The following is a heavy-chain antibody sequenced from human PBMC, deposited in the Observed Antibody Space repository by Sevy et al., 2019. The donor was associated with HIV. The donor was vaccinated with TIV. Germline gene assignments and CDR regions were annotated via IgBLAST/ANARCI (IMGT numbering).Heavy chain of an antibody. CDR3: ARARDYYDSSGPYYFDY. V-gene: IGHV3-48*03. CDR1: GFMFSSYD. D-gene: IGHD3-22*01. CDR2: ISSTGSTL. Sequence: GGSLRLSCAASGFMFSSYDMNWVRQAPGKGLEWVSYISSTGSTLNYADSVKGRFTISRDNVKNSLYLQMSNLRAEDTAVYYCARARDYYDSSGPYYFDYWGQGTLVTVSS. J-gene: IGHJ4*02.